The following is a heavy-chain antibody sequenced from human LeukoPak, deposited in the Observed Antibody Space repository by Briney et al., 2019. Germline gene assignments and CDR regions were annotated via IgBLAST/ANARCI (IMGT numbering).Heavy chain of an antibody. CDR3: ARAEGSYYYYGMDV. D-gene: IGHD3-10*01. Sequence: GGSLRLSCAASGFTFSSYAMHWVRQAPGEGLEWVAVISYDGSNKYYADSVKGRFTISRDNSKNTLYLQMNSLRAEDTAVYYCARAEGSYYYYGMDVWGQGTTVTVSS. V-gene: IGHV3-30-3*01. CDR2: ISYDGSNK. J-gene: IGHJ6*02. CDR1: GFTFSSYA.